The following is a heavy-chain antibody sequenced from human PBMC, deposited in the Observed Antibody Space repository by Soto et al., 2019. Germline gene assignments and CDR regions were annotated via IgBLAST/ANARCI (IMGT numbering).Heavy chain of an antibody. CDR2: INPDSGIT. J-gene: IGHJ4*02. CDR3: ARDTGRSLASASFEN. V-gene: IGHV1-2*02. CDR1: GYTFSDSY. Sequence: ASVKVSCKASGYTFSDSYIHWVRQAPGQGLEWMGWINPDSGITNFAQKFQGRVTLTGDTSTSTAYMDLSRLASDDTAVYYCARDTGRSLASASFENWGQGALVIVSS. D-gene: IGHD2-8*02.